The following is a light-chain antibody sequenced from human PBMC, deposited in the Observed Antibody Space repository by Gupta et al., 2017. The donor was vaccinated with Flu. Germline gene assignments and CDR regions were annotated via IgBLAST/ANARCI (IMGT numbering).Light chain of an antibody. J-gene: IGKJ1*01. V-gene: IGKV1-5*03. CDR1: QSISSL. CDR3: QQYNSYSGT. CDR2: KAS. Sequence: PSTLSPSVGDRVTITCRASQSISSLLAWYQQKPGKAPKLLIYKASSLESGVPSRFSGSGSGTEFTLTISSLQPDDFATYYCQQYNSYSGTFGQGTKVEIK.